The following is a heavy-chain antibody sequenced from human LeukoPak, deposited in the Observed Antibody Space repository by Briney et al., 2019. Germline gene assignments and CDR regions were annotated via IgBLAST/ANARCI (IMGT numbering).Heavy chain of an antibody. CDR1: GYTFTSYY. D-gene: IGHD1-26*01. CDR2: INPSGGST. V-gene: IGHV1-46*01. Sequence: GASVKVSCKASGYTFTSYYMHWVRQAPGQGLEWMGIINPSGGSTSYAQKFQGRVTMTRDTSTSTVYMELSSLRSEDTAVYYCARDGRHFGIVGGTMDYWGQGTLVTVSS. J-gene: IGHJ4*02. CDR3: ARDGRHFGIVGGTMDY.